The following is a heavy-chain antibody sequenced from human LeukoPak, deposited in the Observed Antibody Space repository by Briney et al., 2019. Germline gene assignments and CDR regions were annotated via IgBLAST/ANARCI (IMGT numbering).Heavy chain of an antibody. V-gene: IGHV3-30*18. Sequence: GGSLRLSCAASGLTFSSYGMHWVRQAPGKGLEWVAVISYDGSNKYYADSVKGRFTISRDNSKNTLYLQMNSLRAEDTAVYYCAKDIVVVPAAPLGDYYYGMDVWGQGTTVTVSS. D-gene: IGHD2-2*01. J-gene: IGHJ6*02. CDR1: GLTFSSYG. CDR3: AKDIVVVPAAPLGDYYYGMDV. CDR2: ISYDGSNK.